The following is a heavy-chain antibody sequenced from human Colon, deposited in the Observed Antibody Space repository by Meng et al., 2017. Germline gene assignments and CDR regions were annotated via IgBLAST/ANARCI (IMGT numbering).Heavy chain of an antibody. CDR3: AGHGGYSY. CDR1: GFIVSKDA. V-gene: IGHV3-23*04. CDR2: MTGIERTT. D-gene: IGHD5-18*01. J-gene: IGHJ4*02. Sequence: GRVVESGGGLRQPGGALGLSCAVSGFIVSKDAMEWVRQAPGKGLEWVSSMTGIERTTSYADSVKGRFTISRDDSKNTLYLQMNSLRAEDTAVYYCAGHGGYSYLGQGTLVTVSS.